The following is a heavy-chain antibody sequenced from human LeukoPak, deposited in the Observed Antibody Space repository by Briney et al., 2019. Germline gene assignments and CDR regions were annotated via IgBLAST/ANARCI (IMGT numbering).Heavy chain of an antibody. CDR1: GYTFTDYF. CDR3: ARGPDHGGFDH. V-gene: IGHV1-2*02. CDR2: INPTTGDT. J-gene: IGHJ4*02. Sequence: ASVTVSCKASGYTFTDYFMHWVRQAPGQGLEWMAWINPTTGDTSCEQKFQGRVTLARDTSISTVYMELSRLTFDDTAVYYCARGPDHGGFDHWGQGTLVIVSS. D-gene: IGHD3-16*01.